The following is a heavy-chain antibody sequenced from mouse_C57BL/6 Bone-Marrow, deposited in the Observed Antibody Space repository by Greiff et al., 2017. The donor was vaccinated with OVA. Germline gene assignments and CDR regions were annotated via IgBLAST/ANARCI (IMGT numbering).Heavy chain of an antibody. V-gene: IGHV1-19*01. CDR2: INPYNGGT. D-gene: IGHD1-1*01. J-gene: IGHJ4*01. CDR3: ASFTTVVAVYAMDY. CDR1: GYTFTDYY. Sequence: VQLQQSGPVLVKPGASVKMSCKASGYTFTDYYMNWVKQSHGKSLEWIGVINPYNGGTSYNQKFKGKATLTVDKSSSTAYMELNSLTSEDSAVYCCASFTTVVAVYAMDYWGQGTSVTVSS.